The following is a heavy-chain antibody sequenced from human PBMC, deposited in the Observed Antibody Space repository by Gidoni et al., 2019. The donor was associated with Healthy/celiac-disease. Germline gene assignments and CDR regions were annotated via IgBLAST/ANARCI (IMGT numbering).Heavy chain of an antibody. V-gene: IGHV4-39*01. D-gene: IGHD4-17*01. CDR2: IYYSGST. CDR1: GGSISSSSYY. Sequence: QLQLQESGPGLVKPSETLALTCTVSGGSISSSSYYWGWIRQPPGKGLEWIGSIYYSGSTYYNPSLKSRVTISVDTSKNQFSLKLSSVTAADTAVYYCARPRGTTVTTFGYFDYWGQGTLVTVSS. CDR3: ARPRGTTVTTFGYFDY. J-gene: IGHJ4*02.